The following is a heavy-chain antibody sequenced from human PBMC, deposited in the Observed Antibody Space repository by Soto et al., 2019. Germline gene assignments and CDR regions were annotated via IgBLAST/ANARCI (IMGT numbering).Heavy chain of an antibody. V-gene: IGHV4-39*01. CDR2: IYYSGST. CDR1: GGSISSSSYY. J-gene: IGHJ4*02. Sequence: QLQLQESGPGLVKPSETLSLTCTVSGGSISSSSYYWGWIRQPPGKGLEWIGSIYYSGSTYYNPSLKSRVTISVDTSKNQFSLKLSSVTAADTAVYYCARRNGNPLLHETGFDYWGQGTLVTVSS. D-gene: IGHD2-2*01. CDR3: ARRNGNPLLHETGFDY.